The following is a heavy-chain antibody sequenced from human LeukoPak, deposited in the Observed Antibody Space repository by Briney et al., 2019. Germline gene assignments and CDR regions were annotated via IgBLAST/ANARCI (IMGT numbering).Heavy chain of an antibody. J-gene: IGHJ5*02. Sequence: SETLSLTCTVSGGSISSYYRSWIRQPAGKGLEWIGRIYTSGSTNYNPSLKSRVTMSVDTSKNQFSLKLSSVTAADTAVYYCARDRAIHEPRFDPWGQGTLVTVSS. CDR3: ARDRAIHEPRFDP. CDR2: IYTSGST. CDR1: GGSISSYY. D-gene: IGHD5-18*01. V-gene: IGHV4-4*07.